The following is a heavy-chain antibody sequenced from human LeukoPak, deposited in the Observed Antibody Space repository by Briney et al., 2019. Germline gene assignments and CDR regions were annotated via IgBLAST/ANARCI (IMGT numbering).Heavy chain of an antibody. CDR2: MNQEGTEK. V-gene: IGHV3-7*01. CDR3: ARWRYYDSSGHYYYFDY. CDR1: GFTFSSYA. D-gene: IGHD3-22*01. J-gene: IGHJ4*02. Sequence: GGSLRLSCAASGFTFSSYAMSWVRQAPGKGLEWVANMNQEGTEKYYVDSVKGRFTISRDNAKNALFLQMSSLRAEDTAVYYCARWRYYDSSGHYYYFDYWGQGTLVTVSS.